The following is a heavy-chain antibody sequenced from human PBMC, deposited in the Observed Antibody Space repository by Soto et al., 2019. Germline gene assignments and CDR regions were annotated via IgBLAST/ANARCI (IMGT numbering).Heavy chain of an antibody. CDR2: IIPILGIA. CDR3: ARDKGGLDYAYYYYYDYMDV. CDR1: GGTFSSYT. Sequence: QVQLVQSGAEVKKPGSSVKVSCKASGGTFSSYTISWVRQAPGQGLEWMGRIIPILGIANYAQKFQGRVTITADKSTSTAYMELSSLRSEDTAVYYCARDKGGLDYAYYYYYDYMDVWGKGTTVTVSS. V-gene: IGHV1-69*08. D-gene: IGHD4-17*01. J-gene: IGHJ6*03.